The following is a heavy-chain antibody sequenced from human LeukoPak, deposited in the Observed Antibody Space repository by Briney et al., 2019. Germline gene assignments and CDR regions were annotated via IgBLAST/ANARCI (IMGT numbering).Heavy chain of an antibody. J-gene: IGHJ4*02. CDR1: GGSISSDNYY. V-gene: IGHV4-39*01. D-gene: IGHD3-10*01. CDR3: AKHYMGSSYNHGLDC. Sequence: PETLSLTCTVSGGSISSDNYYWGWIRQPPGKGLEWIGSIYYSGTTYYNPSLKSRVTISVDTSKNQFSLKLSSVTAADTALYYCAKHYMGSSYNHGLDCWGQGTLVTVSS. CDR2: IYYSGTT.